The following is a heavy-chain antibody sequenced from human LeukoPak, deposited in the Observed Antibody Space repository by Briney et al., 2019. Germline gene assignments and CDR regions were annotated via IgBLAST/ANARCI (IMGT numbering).Heavy chain of an antibody. Sequence: SQTLSLTCTVSGGSISSSSYYWGWIRQPPGKGLEWIGSIYYSGSTYYNPSLKSRVTISVDTSKNQFSLKLSSVTAADTAVYYCARQHKTARGIDYWGQGTLVTVSS. D-gene: IGHD2-21*02. V-gene: IGHV4-39*01. CDR3: ARQHKTARGIDY. J-gene: IGHJ4*02. CDR2: IYYSGST. CDR1: GGSISSSSYY.